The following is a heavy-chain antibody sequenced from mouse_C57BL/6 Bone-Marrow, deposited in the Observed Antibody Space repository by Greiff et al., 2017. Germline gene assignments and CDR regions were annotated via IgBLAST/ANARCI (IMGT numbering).Heavy chain of an antibody. Sequence: QVHVKQSGAELAKPGASVKLSCKASGYTFTSYWMHWVKQRPGQGLEWIGYINPSSGYTKYNQKFKDKATLTADKSSSTAYMQLSSLTYEDSAVYDCARLRRYYGPDWYFDVWGTGTTVTVSS. D-gene: IGHD1-2*01. J-gene: IGHJ1*03. V-gene: IGHV1-7*01. CDR1: GYTFTSYW. CDR3: ARLRRYYGPDWYFDV. CDR2: INPSSGYT.